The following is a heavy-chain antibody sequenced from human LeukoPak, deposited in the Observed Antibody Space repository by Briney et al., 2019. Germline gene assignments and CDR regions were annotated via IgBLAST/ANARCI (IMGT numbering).Heavy chain of an antibody. Sequence: SETLSLTCAVYGGSFSGYYWSWIRQPPGKGLEWIGSIYYSGSTYYNPSLKSRVTISVDTSKNQFSLKLSSVTAADTAVYYCARARLYYDFWSGYQFFDYWGQGTLVTVSS. V-gene: IGHV4-34*01. CDR3: ARARLYYDFWSGYQFFDY. D-gene: IGHD3-3*01. J-gene: IGHJ4*02. CDR1: GGSFSGYY. CDR2: IYYSGST.